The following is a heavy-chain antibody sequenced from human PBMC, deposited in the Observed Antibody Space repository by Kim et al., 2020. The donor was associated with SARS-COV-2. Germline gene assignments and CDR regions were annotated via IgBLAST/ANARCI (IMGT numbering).Heavy chain of an antibody. V-gene: IGHV4-59*13. CDR1: GGSISSYY. D-gene: IGHD1-20*01. J-gene: IGHJ4*02. CDR2: IYYSGST. CDR3: ARGITGTKGYFDY. Sequence: SETLSLTCTVSGGSISSYYWSWIRQPPGKGLEWIGYIYYSGSTNYNPSLKSRVTISVDTSKNQFSLKLSSVTAADTAVYYCARGITGTKGYFDYWGQGTLVTVSS.